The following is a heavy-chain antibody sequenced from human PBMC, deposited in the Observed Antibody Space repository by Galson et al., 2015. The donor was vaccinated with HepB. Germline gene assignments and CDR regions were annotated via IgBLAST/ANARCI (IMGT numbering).Heavy chain of an antibody. J-gene: IGHJ4*02. Sequence: SLRLSCAASGFTFSSYAMNWVRQAPGKGLEWVSQITNNGGTENHADSVKGRFTISRDNSKNTLYLQMNSLRAEDTAVYYCAKQDKPPSWLANSWGQGTLVTVSS. D-gene: IGHD3-9*01. CDR3: AKQDKPPSWLANS. V-gene: IGHV3-23*01. CDR1: GFTFSSYA. CDR2: ITNNGGTE.